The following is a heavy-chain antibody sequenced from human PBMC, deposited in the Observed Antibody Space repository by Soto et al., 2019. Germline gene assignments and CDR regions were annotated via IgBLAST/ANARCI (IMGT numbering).Heavy chain of an antibody. J-gene: IGHJ6*02. D-gene: IGHD3-22*01. CDR1: VFTFSSYG. CDR3: AKGGSGNYLTYYYYYGMDV. CDR2: ISYDGNNK. V-gene: IGHV3-30*18. Sequence: QVQLVESGGSVVQPGRSLRLSCAASVFTFSSYGMHWVRQAPGKGLEWVAVISYDGNNKYYADSVKGRFTISRDISKNTVYLQMNNLRTEDTAMYYCAKGGSGNYLTYYYYYGMDVWGLGTTVTVSS.